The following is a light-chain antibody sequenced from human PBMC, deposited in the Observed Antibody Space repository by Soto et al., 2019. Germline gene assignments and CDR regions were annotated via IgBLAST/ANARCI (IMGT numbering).Light chain of an antibody. Sequence: EVVLTQSPVTLSLAPGERDTLSCRASQSFRGLLAWYQQKPGQAPRLLIYDAYNRATGIPPRFSGSGSGTDFTLTISSLDPEDSAVHYCQQRHMWPITFGQGTRLEIK. CDR2: DAY. J-gene: IGKJ5*01. CDR1: QSFRGL. CDR3: QQRHMWPIT. V-gene: IGKV3-11*01.